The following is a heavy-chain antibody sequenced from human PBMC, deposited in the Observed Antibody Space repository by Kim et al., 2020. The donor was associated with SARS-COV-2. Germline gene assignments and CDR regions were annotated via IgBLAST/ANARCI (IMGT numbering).Heavy chain of an antibody. Sequence: GGSLRLSCAASGFTFSSYGMHWVRQAPGKGLEWVAVIWYDGSNKYYGDSVKGRFTISRDNSKNTLYLQMNSLRAEDTAVYYCASEIVGLYDSSGYTDYWGQGTLVTVSS. CDR3: ASEIVGLYDSSGYTDY. CDR1: GFTFSSYG. CDR2: IWYDGSNK. J-gene: IGHJ4*02. D-gene: IGHD3-22*01. V-gene: IGHV3-33*01.